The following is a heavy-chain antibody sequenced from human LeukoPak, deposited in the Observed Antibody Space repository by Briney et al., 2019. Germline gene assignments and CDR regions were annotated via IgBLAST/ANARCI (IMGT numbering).Heavy chain of an antibody. CDR2: ISPYDGDT. Sequence: ASVKVSCKASGYTFGIYGISWVRQAPGQGLEWMAWISPYDGDTNYAQKFEGRVTMTTETSTNPAYMELRSLRSDDTAIYYCARDYCTRGGDCYKEDLFDPWGQGTLVTVSA. CDR3: ARDYCTRGGDCYKEDLFDP. J-gene: IGHJ5*02. CDR1: GYTFGIYG. V-gene: IGHV1-18*01. D-gene: IGHD2-21*02.